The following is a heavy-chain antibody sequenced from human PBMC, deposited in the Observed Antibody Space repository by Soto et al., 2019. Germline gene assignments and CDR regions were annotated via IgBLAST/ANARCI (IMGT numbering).Heavy chain of an antibody. V-gene: IGHV3-33*01. CDR2: IWYDGSNK. CDR3: ARDPVERYCSSTSCRPLGGNYYYYYMDV. Sequence: GGSLRLSCAASGFTFSSYGMHWVRQAPGKGLEWVAVIWYDGSNKYYADSVKGRFTISRDNSKNTLYLQMNSLRAEDTAVYYCARDPVERYCSSTSCRPLGGNYYYYYMDVWGKGTTVTVSS. J-gene: IGHJ6*03. D-gene: IGHD2-2*01. CDR1: GFTFSSYG.